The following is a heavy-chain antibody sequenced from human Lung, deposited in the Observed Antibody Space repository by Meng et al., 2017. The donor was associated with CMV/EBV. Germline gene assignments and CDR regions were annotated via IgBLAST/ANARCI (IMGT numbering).Heavy chain of an antibody. CDR3: ARVGGYYDRYYFDN. V-gene: IGHV4-4*02. Sequence: VSCDSISSDNWGGWVRQSPGKGLECIGEIYHSGSTNYNPSLQSRVTISVDKSKNQFSLKLTSVTAADTAVYYCARVGGYYDRYYFDNWGQGTLVTVSS. CDR1: CDSISSDNW. CDR2: IYHSGST. D-gene: IGHD1-26*01. J-gene: IGHJ4*02.